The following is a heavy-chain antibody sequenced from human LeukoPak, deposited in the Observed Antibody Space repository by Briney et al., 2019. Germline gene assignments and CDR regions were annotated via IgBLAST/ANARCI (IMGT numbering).Heavy chain of an antibody. J-gene: IGHJ4*02. CDR3: AKPLTVTTTLEFDY. CDR1: GFTFDDYA. V-gene: IGHV3-43D*04. D-gene: IGHD4-11*01. CDR2: ISWDGGST. Sequence: GGSLRLSCAASGFTFDDYAMHWVRQAPGKGLEWVSLISWDGGSTYYADSVKGRFTISRDNSKNSLYLQMNSLRAEDTALYYCAKPLTVTTTLEFDYWGQGTLVTVSS.